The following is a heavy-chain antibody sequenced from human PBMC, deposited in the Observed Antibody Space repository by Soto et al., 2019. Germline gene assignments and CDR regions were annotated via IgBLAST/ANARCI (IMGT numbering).Heavy chain of an antibody. CDR2: IFYSGTT. CDR3: ARVIVETGLAYVAT. J-gene: IGHJ4*02. Sequence: SETLALTYTVSGGSISSGAYYWIWIRQHPGKGLERIGYIFYSGTTYYNPSLKSRVTISVDTSKNQFSLKLSSVTDADTAVDYSARVIVETGLAYVATRGQGT. V-gene: IGHV4-31*03. D-gene: IGHD3-16*01. CDR1: GGSISSGAYY.